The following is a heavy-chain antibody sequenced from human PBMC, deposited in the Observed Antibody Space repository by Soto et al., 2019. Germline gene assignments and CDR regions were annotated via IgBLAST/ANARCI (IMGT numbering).Heavy chain of an antibody. CDR3: ARDKDDYVWGRYFDY. V-gene: IGHV4-59*01. CDR2: IYYSGST. J-gene: IGHJ4*02. Sequence: SETLSLTCTVPGGSISSYYWSWIRQPPGKGLEWIGYIYYSGSTNYNPSLKSRVTISVDTSKNQFSLKLSSVAAADTAVYYCARDKDDYVWGRYFDYWGQGTLVTVSS. CDR1: GGSISSYY. D-gene: IGHD3-16*01.